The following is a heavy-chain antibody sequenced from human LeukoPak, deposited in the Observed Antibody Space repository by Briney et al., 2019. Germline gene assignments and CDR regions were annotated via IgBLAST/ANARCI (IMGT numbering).Heavy chain of an antibody. Sequence: GASVKVSCKASGYTFTSYDINWVRQATGQGLEWMGWMNPNSGNTGHAQKFQGRVTMTRDTSISTAYMELSRLRSDDTAVYYCAREPRYCSRTTSCYHANYFYYMDVWGKGTTVTVSS. CDR3: AREPRYCSRTTSCYHANYFYYMDV. V-gene: IGHV1-8*01. D-gene: IGHD2-2*01. J-gene: IGHJ6*03. CDR2: MNPNSGNT. CDR1: GYTFTSYD.